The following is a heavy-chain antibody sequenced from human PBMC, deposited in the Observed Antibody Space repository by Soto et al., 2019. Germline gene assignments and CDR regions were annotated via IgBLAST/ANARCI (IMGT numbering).Heavy chain of an antibody. CDR1: GGSFSGDY. J-gene: IGHJ5*02. D-gene: IGHD5-18*01. Sequence: SETLSLTCAVYGGSFSGDYWSWIRQPPGKGLEWIGEINHSGSTNYNPSLKSRVTISVDTSKNQFSLKLSSVTAADTAVYYCARAPDTAMVTLGTKTWLDPWGQGTLVASSS. V-gene: IGHV4-34*01. CDR3: ARAPDTAMVTLGTKTWLDP. CDR2: INHSGST.